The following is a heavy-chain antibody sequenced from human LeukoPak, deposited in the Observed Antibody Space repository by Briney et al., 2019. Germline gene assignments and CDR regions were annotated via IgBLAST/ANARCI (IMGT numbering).Heavy chain of an antibody. CDR3: AKDQLGIGGSVGLNFDY. V-gene: IGHV3-21*01. Sequence: GGSLRLSCAASGFTFSTYTVNWVRQAPGKGLEWVSSISGNSNYIYYADSVKGRFTISRDNAGSSLYLQMNSLRAEDTAVYYCAKDQLGIGGSVGLNFDYWGQGTLVTVSS. D-gene: IGHD7-27*01. CDR2: ISGNSNYI. J-gene: IGHJ4*02. CDR1: GFTFSTYT.